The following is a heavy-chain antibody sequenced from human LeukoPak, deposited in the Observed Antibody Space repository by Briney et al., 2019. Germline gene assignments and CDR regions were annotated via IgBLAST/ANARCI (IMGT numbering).Heavy chain of an antibody. D-gene: IGHD5-18*01. CDR2: IFLTKTT. CDR1: GGPFTTYY. V-gene: IGHV4-34*12. Sequence: SETLSLTCAVYGGPFTTYYWSWFRQPPGKGREWIGDIFLTKTTTYNPSLKSRVTISADMSKNQFSLRLTSVTAADTAVYYCARDYQGGYGDKTVDYWGQGTLVTVSS. CDR3: ARDYQGGYGDKTVDY. J-gene: IGHJ4*02.